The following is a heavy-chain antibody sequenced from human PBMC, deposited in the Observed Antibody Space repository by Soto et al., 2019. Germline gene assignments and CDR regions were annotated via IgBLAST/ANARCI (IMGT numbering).Heavy chain of an antibody. Sequence: QVQLVQSGAEVKKPGASVKVSCKASGYSFTSYAMHWVRQAPGQRLEWMGWINAGNGNTKYSQKFQGRVTITRDTTASTADMELISLRSEDTAVDYCATISGYYYWDDWGQGTLVTVSS. D-gene: IGHD3-22*01. CDR3: ATISGYYYWDD. CDR2: INAGNGNT. V-gene: IGHV1-3*01. CDR1: GYSFTSYA. J-gene: IGHJ4*02.